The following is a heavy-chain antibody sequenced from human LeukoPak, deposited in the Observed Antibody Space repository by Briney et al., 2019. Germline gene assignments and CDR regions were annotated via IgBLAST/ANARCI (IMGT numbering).Heavy chain of an antibody. Sequence: GGSLRLSRAASVFTMCSHGMTWVRQAPGKGLEWVSAFSGSGGSTYYADSVKGRFTISRDKSKNTLYLQMNRLRAEDTATYYCARGGIGPMSKGVWYDWGQGILVTVSS. J-gene: IGHJ4*02. D-gene: IGHD6-19*01. V-gene: IGHV3-23*01. CDR3: ARGGIGPMSKGVWYD. CDR1: VFTMCSHG. CDR2: FSGSGGST.